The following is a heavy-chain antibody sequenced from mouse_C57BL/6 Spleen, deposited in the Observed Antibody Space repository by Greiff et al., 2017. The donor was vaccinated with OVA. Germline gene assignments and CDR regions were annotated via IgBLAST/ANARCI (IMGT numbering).Heavy chain of an antibody. CDR1: GFTFSSYA. CDR3: AGAYGSSDRYFDV. J-gene: IGHJ1*03. V-gene: IGHV5-4*03. CDR2: ISDGGSYT. Sequence: DVKLVESGGGLVKPGGSLKLSCAASGFTFSSYAMSWVRQTPEKRLEWVATISDGGSYTYYPDNVKGRFTISRDNANNNLYLQLSHLQSEDTAMYYCAGAYGSSDRYFDVWGTGTTVTVSS. D-gene: IGHD1-1*01.